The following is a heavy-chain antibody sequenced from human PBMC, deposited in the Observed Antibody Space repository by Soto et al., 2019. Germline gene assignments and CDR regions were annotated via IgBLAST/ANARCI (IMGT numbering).Heavy chain of an antibody. CDR2: IRSKADGGST. CDR1: GLTFRNVW. CDR3: TTDEGDARGFYSFDY. J-gene: IGHJ4*02. V-gene: IGHV3-15*07. D-gene: IGHD3-16*01. Sequence: DVELVESGGGLGKPGESLRLSCAVSGLTFRNVWMSWVRQAPGRGLEWVGRIRSKADGGSTGYAAPVNGRFIVSRDDSKDMLYLQMKSLKIEDTAVYYCTTDEGDARGFYSFDYWGQGIVVTVSS.